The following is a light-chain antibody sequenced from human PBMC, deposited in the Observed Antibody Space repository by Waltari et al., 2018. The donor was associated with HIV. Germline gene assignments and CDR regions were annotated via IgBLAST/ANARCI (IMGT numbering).Light chain of an antibody. J-gene: IGLJ1*01. V-gene: IGLV2-11*01. CDR1: SGYVDTF. CDR2: DVN. CDR3: CSHAGNFIFA. Sequence: QSALTQPHSVSGSPGQSLTISCAGPSGYVDTFVSWYQQHPGKAPQVIIYDVNNRPSGVPDRFSGSKSGNTAFLTISGLQAEDEAEYHCCSHAGNFIFAFGTGTKVTVL.